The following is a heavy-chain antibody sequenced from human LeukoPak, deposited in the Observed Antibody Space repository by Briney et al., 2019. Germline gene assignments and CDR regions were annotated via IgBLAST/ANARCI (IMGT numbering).Heavy chain of an antibody. CDR2: IRKKAYGETT. J-gene: IGHJ4*02. CDR3: ARGLHDYGDSNYYFDQ. V-gene: IGHV3-49*03. Sequence: GGSLRLSCAASGFTFSSYAMSWFRLAPGKGLEWICFIRKKAYGETTEYAASVRGRFTISRDDAKRIAYLQMNSLKTEDTALYYYARGLHDYGDSNYYFDQWGQGTLVTVSS. CDR1: GFTFSSYA. D-gene: IGHD4-17*01.